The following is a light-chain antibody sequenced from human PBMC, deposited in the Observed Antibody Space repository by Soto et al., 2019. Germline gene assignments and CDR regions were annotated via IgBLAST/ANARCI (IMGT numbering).Light chain of an antibody. Sequence: EIVLTQSPATLSVSPGERATLSCRASQSVGSNLAWYQQKPGQAPRLLIYGASTRATGIPARFSGSGSGTEFTLTISSLQAEDLAVYYCQKYNNWPRTCGQGTKVDI. CDR1: QSVGSN. J-gene: IGKJ1*01. V-gene: IGKV3-15*01. CDR2: GAS. CDR3: QKYNNWPRT.